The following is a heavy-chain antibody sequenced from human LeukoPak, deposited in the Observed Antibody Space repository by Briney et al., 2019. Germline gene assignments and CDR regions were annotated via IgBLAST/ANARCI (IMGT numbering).Heavy chain of an antibody. CDR2: INPSGGST. CDR3: AKERGLYYYYGSGSPDYFDY. V-gene: IGHV1-46*01. J-gene: IGHJ4*02. D-gene: IGHD3-10*01. Sequence: GASVKVSCKASGYTFTSYYMHWVRQAPGQGLEWMGIINPSGGSTSYAQKFQGRVTMTRDTSTSTVYMELSSLRAEDTAVYYCAKERGLYYYYGSGSPDYFDYWGQGTLVTVSS. CDR1: GYTFTSYY.